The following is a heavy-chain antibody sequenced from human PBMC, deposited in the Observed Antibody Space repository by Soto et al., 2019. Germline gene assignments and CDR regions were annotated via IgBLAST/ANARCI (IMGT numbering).Heavy chain of an antibody. V-gene: IGHV1-2*04. CDR2: INPNSGGT. D-gene: IGHD2-15*01. CDR3: ARGGLVVVAATNNWFDP. CDR1: GYTFTGYY. Sequence: ASVKVSCKASGYTFTGYYMHWVRQAPGQGLEWMGWINPNSGGTNYAQKFQGWVTMTRDTSISTAYMELSRLRSDDTAVYYCARGGLVVVAATNNWFDPWGQGTLVTVSS. J-gene: IGHJ5*02.